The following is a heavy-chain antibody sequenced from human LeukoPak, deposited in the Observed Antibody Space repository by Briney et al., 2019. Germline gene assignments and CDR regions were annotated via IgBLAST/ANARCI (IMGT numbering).Heavy chain of an antibody. CDR1: GYTFADYD. Sequence: ASVKVSCKASGYTFADYDIHWVRQAPGQGPEWMGRTNPNSGGTNFPQKFQGRVTMTGDTSISTAYMELSRLSSDDTAVYYCAREAGTDYPIDYWGQGTLVTVSS. CDR3: AREAGTDYPIDY. V-gene: IGHV1-2*06. CDR2: TNPNSGGT. J-gene: IGHJ4*02. D-gene: IGHD1-14*01.